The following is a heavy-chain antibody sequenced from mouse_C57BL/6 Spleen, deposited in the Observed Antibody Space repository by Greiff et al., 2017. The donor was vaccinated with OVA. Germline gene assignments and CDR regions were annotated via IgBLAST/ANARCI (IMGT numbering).Heavy chain of an antibody. CDR2: IYPSDSET. V-gene: IGHV1-61*01. CDR3: AREGMVTTRDDY. Sequence: QVQLQQPGAELVRPGSSVKLSCKASGYTFTSYWMDWVKQRPGQGLEWIGNIYPSDSETHYNQKFKDKATLTVDKSSSTAYMQLSSLTSEDSAVYYCAREGMVTTRDDYWGQGTTLTVSS. J-gene: IGHJ2*01. CDR1: GYTFTSYW. D-gene: IGHD2-2*01.